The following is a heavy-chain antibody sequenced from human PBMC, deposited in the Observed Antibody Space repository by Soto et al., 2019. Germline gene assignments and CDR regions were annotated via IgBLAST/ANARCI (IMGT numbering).Heavy chain of an antibody. D-gene: IGHD3-3*01. CDR1: GFTFSSYS. CDR2: ISSSSSYI. J-gene: IGHJ6*03. CDR3: AREGITIFGVEDMDV. V-gene: IGHV3-21*01. Sequence: PGGSLRLSCAASGFTFSSYSMNWVRQAPGKGLEWVSSISSSSSYIYYADSVKGRFTISRDNAKNSLYLQMNSLRAEDTAVYYCAREGITIFGVEDMDVWGKGTTVTVSS.